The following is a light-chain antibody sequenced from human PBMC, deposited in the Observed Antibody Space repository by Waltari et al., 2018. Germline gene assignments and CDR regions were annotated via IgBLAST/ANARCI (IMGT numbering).Light chain of an antibody. CDR2: DAS. CDR1: QSVSSN. V-gene: IGKV3-15*01. Sequence: EIVMTQSPATLSVSPGERATLSCRASQSVSSNLAWYQQKPGQPPSLLIYDASTRATGIPARFSGSGSGTEFTLSISSLQSEDFAVYYCQQYNNWPPLTFGGGTKVEIK. CDR3: QQYNNWPPLT. J-gene: IGKJ4*01.